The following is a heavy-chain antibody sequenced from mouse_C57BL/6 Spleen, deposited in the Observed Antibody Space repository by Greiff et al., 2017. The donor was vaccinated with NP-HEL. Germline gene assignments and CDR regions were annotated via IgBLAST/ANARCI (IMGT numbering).Heavy chain of an antibody. Sequence: VQLHQSGAELVRPGASVTLSCKASGYTFTDYEMHWVKQTPVHGLEWIGAIDPETGGTAYNQKFKGKAILTADKSSSTAYMELRSLTSEDSAVYYCTRYYSNSYYFDYWGQGTTLTVSS. CDR3: TRYYSNSYYFDY. CDR2: IDPETGGT. D-gene: IGHD2-5*01. CDR1: GYTFTDYE. V-gene: IGHV1-15*01. J-gene: IGHJ2*01.